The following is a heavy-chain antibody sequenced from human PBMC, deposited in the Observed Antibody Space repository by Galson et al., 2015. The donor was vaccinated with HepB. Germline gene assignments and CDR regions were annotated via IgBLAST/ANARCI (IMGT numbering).Heavy chain of an antibody. Sequence: SLRLSCAASGFTFSSYGMHWVRQAPGKGLEWVAVISYDGSNKYYADSVKGRFTISRDNSKNTLYLQMNSLRAEDTAVYYCAFEQQLAYWGQGTLVTVSS. CDR2: ISYDGSNK. J-gene: IGHJ4*02. V-gene: IGHV3-30*03. D-gene: IGHD6-13*01. CDR3: AFEQQLAY. CDR1: GFTFSSYG.